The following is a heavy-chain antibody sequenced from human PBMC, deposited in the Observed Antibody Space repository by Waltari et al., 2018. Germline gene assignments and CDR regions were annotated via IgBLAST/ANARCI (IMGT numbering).Heavy chain of an antibody. V-gene: IGHV3-53*02. Sequence: EVQLVETGGGLIQPGGSLRLSCAASGFTVSSNYMSWVRQAPGKGLEWVAVIYSGGSTYYADSVKGRFTISRDNYKSTLYLQMNSLGAEDTAVYYCARGRISLDYWGQGTLVTVSS. CDR1: GFTVSSNY. CDR2: IYSGGST. J-gene: IGHJ4*02. CDR3: ARGRISLDY.